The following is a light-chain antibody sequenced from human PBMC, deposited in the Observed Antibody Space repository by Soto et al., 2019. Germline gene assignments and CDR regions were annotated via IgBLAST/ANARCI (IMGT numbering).Light chain of an antibody. J-gene: IGKJ1*01. V-gene: IGKV3-20*01. Sequence: EIGLTQSPGTLSLSPGERATPSCRASQSVSNYLAWYQRKPGQAPRLLIYGASSRATGIPDRFSGSGSGTNFTLTISRLEPEDFAVYYCHQYGGSPQTFGQGTKVAIK. CDR2: GAS. CDR1: QSVSNY. CDR3: HQYGGSPQT.